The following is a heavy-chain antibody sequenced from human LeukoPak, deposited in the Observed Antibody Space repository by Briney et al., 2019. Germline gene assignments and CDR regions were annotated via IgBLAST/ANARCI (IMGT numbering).Heavy chain of an antibody. V-gene: IGHV4-31*03. CDR2: IYFFGTT. J-gene: IGHJ4*02. Sequence: SETLSLTCTVSGGSISNGDDDWGWLRQQPGSGLGLIGHIYFFGTTYYNQYLKSRGIISAETSKNPFSLKLSSVTAADTAVYYCAREVPTATSIDYWGQGTLVTVSS. CDR3: AREVPTATSIDY. D-gene: IGHD2-21*02. CDR1: GGSISNGDDD.